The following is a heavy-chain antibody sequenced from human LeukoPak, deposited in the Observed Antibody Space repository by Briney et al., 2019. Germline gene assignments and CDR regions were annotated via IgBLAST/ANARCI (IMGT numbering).Heavy chain of an antibody. J-gene: IGHJ4*02. CDR3: AGGGYDYGEGDY. Sequence: PGRSLRLSCAASGFIFSNYGMHWVRQAPGKGLEWVALIWYDGRNKYYVDSVKGRSTISRDNSKNTLYLQMNSLTAEDTAVYYCAGGGYDYGEGDYWGQGTLVTVSS. V-gene: IGHV3-33*01. CDR1: GFIFSNYG. D-gene: IGHD4-17*01. CDR2: IWYDGRNK.